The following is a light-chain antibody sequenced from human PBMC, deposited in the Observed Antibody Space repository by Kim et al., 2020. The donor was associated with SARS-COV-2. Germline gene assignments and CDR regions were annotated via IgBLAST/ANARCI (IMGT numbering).Light chain of an antibody. CDR1: SRDVGVYNY. Sequence: STTNSSAGTSRDVGVYNYDSWYHQHPGKAPKHLIYNDGNRPSGVSNLFSGSKSGNTASLTISGLQAEDDADYYCSSYTRSSTPYVFGTGTKVTVL. V-gene: IGLV2-14*03. J-gene: IGLJ1*01. CDR3: SSYTRSSTPYV. CDR2: NDG.